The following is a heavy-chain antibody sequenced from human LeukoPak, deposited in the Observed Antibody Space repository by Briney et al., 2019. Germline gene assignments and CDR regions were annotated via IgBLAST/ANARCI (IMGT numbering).Heavy chain of an antibody. CDR1: GFTYDDYA. V-gene: IGHV3-9*03. J-gene: IGHJ4*02. D-gene: IGHD5-18*01. CDR3: AKDHGYSYGRGFDY. Sequence: GGSLRLSCAASGFTYDDYAMHWLRQAPGKGLEWVSGISWNSGSIGYADSVKGRFTISRDNAKNSLYLQMNSLRAEDMALYYCAKDHGYSYGRGFDYWGQGTLVTVSS. CDR2: ISWNSGSI.